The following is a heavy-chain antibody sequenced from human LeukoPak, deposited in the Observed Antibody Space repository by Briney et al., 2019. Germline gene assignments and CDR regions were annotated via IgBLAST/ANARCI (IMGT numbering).Heavy chain of an antibody. J-gene: IGHJ3*02. D-gene: IGHD7-27*01. V-gene: IGHV3-48*03. Sequence: GGSLRLSCAASGFTFSSYEMNWVRQAPGKGLEWVSYISSSGSTIYYADSVKGRFTISRDNAKNSLYLQMNSLRAEDTAVYYCARRLGIRNAFDIWGQGTMVTVSS. CDR3: ARRLGIRNAFDI. CDR1: GFTFSSYE. CDR2: ISSSGSTI.